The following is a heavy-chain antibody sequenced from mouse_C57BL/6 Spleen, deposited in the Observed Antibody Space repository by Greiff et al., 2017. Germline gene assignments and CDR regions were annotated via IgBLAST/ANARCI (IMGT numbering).Heavy chain of an antibody. CDR3: ARRDYYGSSYWYCDV. Sequence: QVTLKVSGPGILQSSQTLSLTCSFSGFSLSTSGMGVSWIRQPSGKCLELLAHIYWDDDKRYNPSLKRRLTISKDTSRNQVFLKITSVDTADTATYYCARRDYYGSSYWYCDVWGTGTTVTVSS. D-gene: IGHD1-1*01. CDR1: GFSLSTSGMG. CDR2: IYWDDDK. J-gene: IGHJ1*03. V-gene: IGHV8-12*01.